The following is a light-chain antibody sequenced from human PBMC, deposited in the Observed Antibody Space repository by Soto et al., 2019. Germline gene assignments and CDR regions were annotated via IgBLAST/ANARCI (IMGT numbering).Light chain of an antibody. CDR2: DAS. J-gene: IGKJ1*01. V-gene: IGKV1-5*01. Sequence: DIQMTQSPSTLSASVGDRVTITCRASQSISSWLALYQQKPGKVPKLLIYDASSLESGVPSRFSGSGSGTKFTLTISSLHPDDFATYYCQQYNSYLGTFGQGTNVDNK. CDR1: QSISSW. CDR3: QQYNSYLGT.